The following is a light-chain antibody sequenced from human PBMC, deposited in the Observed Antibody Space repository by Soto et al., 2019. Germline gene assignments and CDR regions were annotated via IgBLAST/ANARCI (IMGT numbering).Light chain of an antibody. CDR3: QQSYTTASIT. J-gene: IGKJ5*01. CDR1: QSISRN. CDR2: AAS. V-gene: IGKV1-39*01. Sequence: DIQMTQSPSSLSASVGDRVTITCRASQSISRNLNWYQHKPGKAPKLLIYAASSLQNGVPSRFIGGGSGTEFTLSISSLQPEDFGTYYCQQSYTTASITFGQGTRLEI.